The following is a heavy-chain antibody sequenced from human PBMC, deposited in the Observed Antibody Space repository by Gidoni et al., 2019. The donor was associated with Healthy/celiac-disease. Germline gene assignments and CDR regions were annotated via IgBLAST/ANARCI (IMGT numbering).Heavy chain of an antibody. CDR3: AKDSGIQLWLGRFDI. Sequence: EVQLVASGGGLVQPGRSLRLSCAASGFTFAASAMHWVRQAPGKGLEWVSGISCNSGSIGDADSGKGRFTISRDNAKNSLYLQMNSLRAEDTALYYCAKDSGIQLWLGRFDIWGQGTMVTVSS. D-gene: IGHD5-18*01. J-gene: IGHJ3*02. V-gene: IGHV3-9*01. CDR2: ISCNSGSI. CDR1: GFTFAASA.